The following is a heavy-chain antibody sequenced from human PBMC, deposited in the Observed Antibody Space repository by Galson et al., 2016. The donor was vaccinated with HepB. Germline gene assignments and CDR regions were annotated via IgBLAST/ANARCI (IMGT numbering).Heavy chain of an antibody. CDR1: GITFSNYG. J-gene: IGHJ4*02. Sequence: SLRLSCAVSGITFSNYGMHWVRQAPGKGLEWLARVAYDGSNQKYADSVMGRFTVSRENSKNTLYLQMNDLRDEDTAVYYCARDPLVSSGFWGQGTRVTVSS. D-gene: IGHD6-19*01. CDR2: VAYDGSNQ. V-gene: IGHV3-30*03. CDR3: ARDPLVSSGF.